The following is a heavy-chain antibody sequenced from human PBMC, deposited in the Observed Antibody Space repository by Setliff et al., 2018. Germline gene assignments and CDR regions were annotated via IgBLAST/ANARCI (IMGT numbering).Heavy chain of an antibody. Sequence: PSETLSLTCSVSGASFSGCNDFWDWIGQPAGKGLEWIGNSNTNGCYDYSPSLRSRITISLGTSKNQFYLQLTSVTAADTAIYYCARSDDNFHSPDYWRQGTLHTVSS. CDR2: SNTNGCY. D-gene: IGHD1-1*01. CDR3: ARSDDNFHSPDY. V-gene: IGHV4-61*09. CDR1: GASFSGCNDF. J-gene: IGHJ4*01.